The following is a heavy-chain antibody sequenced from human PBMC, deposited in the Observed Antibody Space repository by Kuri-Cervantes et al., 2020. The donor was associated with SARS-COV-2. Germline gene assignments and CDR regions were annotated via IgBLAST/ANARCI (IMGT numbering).Heavy chain of an antibody. CDR3: ARPTRGKLD. D-gene: IGHD1-7*01. CDR1: GYSFTGYW. J-gene: IGHJ4*02. Sequence: KVSCKGSGYSFTGYWIAWVRQMPGKGLECMGIIYPGDSDTRYSPSFQGQVTLSADKSINTAYLQWSSLKASDTAMYYCARPTRGKLDWGPGTLVTVSS. CDR2: IYPGDSDT. V-gene: IGHV5-51*01.